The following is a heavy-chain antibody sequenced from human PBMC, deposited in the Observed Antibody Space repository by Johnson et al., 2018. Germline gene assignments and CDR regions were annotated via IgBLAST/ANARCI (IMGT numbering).Heavy chain of an antibody. CDR3: ALSYAHYYYYYGMDV. J-gene: IGHJ6*02. Sequence: QVQLQESGPGLVKPSETLSLTCTVSGGSISRYYWNWIRQPAGKGLEWIGRIYTSGSPNYNPSLMSRVTMSLDTSKNQFSLKLGSVTAADTAFYYCALSYAHYYYYYGMDVWGQGTTVTVSS. D-gene: IGHD3-16*01. CDR1: GGSISRYY. CDR2: IYTSGSP. V-gene: IGHV4-4*07.